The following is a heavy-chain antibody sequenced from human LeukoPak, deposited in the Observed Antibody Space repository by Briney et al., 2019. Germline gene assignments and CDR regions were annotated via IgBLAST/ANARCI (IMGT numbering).Heavy chain of an antibody. Sequence: SVTVSCKASGGTFSSYAISWVRQAPGQGLEWMGGIIPIFGTANYAQKFQGRVTITADESTSTAYMELSSLRSEDTAVYYCATEIHSRDGYNLVVNWGQGTLVTVSS. J-gene: IGHJ4*02. V-gene: IGHV1-69*13. D-gene: IGHD5-24*01. CDR3: ATEIHSRDGYNLVVN. CDR2: IIPIFGTA. CDR1: GGTFSSYA.